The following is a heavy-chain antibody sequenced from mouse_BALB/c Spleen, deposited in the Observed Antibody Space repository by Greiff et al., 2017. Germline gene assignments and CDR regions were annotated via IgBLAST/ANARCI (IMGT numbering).Heavy chain of an antibody. Sequence: DVQLVESGGGLVKPGGSLKLSCAASGFTFSSYAMSWVRQSPEKRLEWVAEISSGGSYTYYPDTVTGRFTISRDNAKNTLYLEMSSLRSEDTAMYYCARYYGSSYYYAMDYWGQGTSVTVSS. J-gene: IGHJ4*01. V-gene: IGHV5-9-4*01. D-gene: IGHD1-1*01. CDR3: ARYYGSSYYYAMDY. CDR2: ISSGGSYT. CDR1: GFTFSSYA.